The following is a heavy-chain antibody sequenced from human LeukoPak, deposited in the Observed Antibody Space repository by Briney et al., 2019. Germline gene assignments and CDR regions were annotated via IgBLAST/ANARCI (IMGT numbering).Heavy chain of an antibody. Sequence: GESLRLSCAASGFTFSSYWMSWVRQAPGKGLEWVANIKQDGSEQYYVDSVKGRFTISRDNAKNSLYLQMNSLRAEDTAVYYCARDRTIFGVVTFDYWGQGTLVTVSS. CDR2: IKQDGSEQ. D-gene: IGHD3-3*01. V-gene: IGHV3-7*01. CDR3: ARDRTIFGVVTFDY. CDR1: GFTFSSYW. J-gene: IGHJ4*02.